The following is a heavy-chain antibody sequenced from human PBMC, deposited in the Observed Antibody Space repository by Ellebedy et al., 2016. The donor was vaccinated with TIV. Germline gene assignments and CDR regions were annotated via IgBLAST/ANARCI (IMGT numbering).Heavy chain of an antibody. Sequence: MPSETLSLTCTVSGGSITSYYWSWIRQPPGKGLEWIGYVYYNGNTHYNPPLKSRVTISVDRSKNQFSLRLSSVTAADTAVYYCAKEGSLANRNWLDPWGQGTLVTVTS. CDR1: GGSITSYY. CDR3: AKEGSLANRNWLDP. J-gene: IGHJ5*02. V-gene: IGHV4-59*01. D-gene: IGHD2/OR15-2a*01. CDR2: VYYNGNT.